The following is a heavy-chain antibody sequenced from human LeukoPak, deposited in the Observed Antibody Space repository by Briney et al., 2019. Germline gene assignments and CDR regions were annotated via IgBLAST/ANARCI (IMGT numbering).Heavy chain of an antibody. CDR1: GGSISSYY. CDR3: ARVFSGRRWEPLDY. Sequence: SETLSLTCTVSGGSISSYYWSWIRQPPGKGLEWIGYIYYSGSTNYNPSLKSRVTISVDTSKNRFSLKLSSVTAADTAVYYCARVFSGRRWEPLDYWGQGTLVTVSS. CDR2: IYYSGST. J-gene: IGHJ4*02. D-gene: IGHD1-26*01. V-gene: IGHV4-59*01.